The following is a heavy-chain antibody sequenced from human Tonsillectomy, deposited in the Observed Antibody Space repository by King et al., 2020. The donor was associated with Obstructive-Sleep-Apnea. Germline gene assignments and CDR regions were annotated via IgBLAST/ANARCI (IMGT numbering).Heavy chain of an antibody. D-gene: IGHD3-16*01. V-gene: IGHV4-59*01. Sequence: VQLQESGPGLVKPSETLSLTCTVSGGSISSYYWSWIRPPPGKGLEWIGYIYYSGSTNYNPSLKSRVTISVDTSKNQFSLKLSSVTAADTAVYYCARSGGLGMDYYYGMDVWGQGTTVTVSS. CDR3: ARSGGLGMDYYYGMDV. J-gene: IGHJ6*02. CDR2: IYYSGST. CDR1: GGSISSYY.